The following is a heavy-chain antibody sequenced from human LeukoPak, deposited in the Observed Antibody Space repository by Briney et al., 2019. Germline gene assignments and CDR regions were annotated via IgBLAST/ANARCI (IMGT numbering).Heavy chain of an antibody. CDR3: ARSGVGGYSSSSAACDY. Sequence: SSVKVSCKASGYTFTSYDINWVRQAPGQGLEWMGWINPNSGGTNYAQKFQGRVTMTRDTSISTAYMELSRLRSDDTAVYYCARSGVGGYSSSSAACDYWGQGTLVTVSS. V-gene: IGHV1-2*02. CDR2: INPNSGGT. D-gene: IGHD6-6*01. J-gene: IGHJ4*02. CDR1: GYTFTSYD.